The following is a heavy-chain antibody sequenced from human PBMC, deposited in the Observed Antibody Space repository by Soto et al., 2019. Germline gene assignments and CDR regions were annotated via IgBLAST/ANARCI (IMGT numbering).Heavy chain of an antibody. D-gene: IGHD1-26*01. J-gene: IGHJ4*02. CDR1: GFTFDDYG. V-gene: IGHV3-20*04. CDR3: ARGGGGSYSSDY. Sequence: EVQLVESGGGVVRPGGSLRLSCAASGFTFDDYGMSWVRQAPGKGLEWVSGISWNGDRTNYADSVKGRFAISRDTAKNSLDLQMNSLRAEDRALYYCARGGGGSYSSDYWGQGTLVTVSS. CDR2: ISWNGDRT.